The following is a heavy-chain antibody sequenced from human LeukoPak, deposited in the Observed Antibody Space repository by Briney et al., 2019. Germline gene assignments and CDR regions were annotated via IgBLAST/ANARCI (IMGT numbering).Heavy chain of an antibody. J-gene: IGHJ4*02. CDR3: AGFGAGSYY. CDR1: GGSLSSSY. D-gene: IGHD3-10*01. V-gene: IGHV4-4*07. Sequence: PPETLSLTCTVSGGSLSSSYCSWIRHPAGKGLEWIGRIYTTGNTDSTDFNPGRKSLVTMSVDTSKNQVSLKLGSVAAADTAGYYCAGFGAGSYYWGQGTLVTVSS. CDR2: IYTTGNTDST.